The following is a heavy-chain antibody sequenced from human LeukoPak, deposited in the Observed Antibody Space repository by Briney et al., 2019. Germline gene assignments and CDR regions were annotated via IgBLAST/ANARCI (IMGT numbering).Heavy chain of an antibody. J-gene: IGHJ4*02. CDR2: ISRSGNTI. D-gene: IGHD3-3*02. CDR1: GFTFSDYY. V-gene: IGHV3-11*04. CDR3: ARDVLAAVVSYFDY. Sequence: GGSLRLSCAASGFTFSDYYMTWIRQAPGKGLEWVSYISRSGNTIYYADSVKGRFTISRDNAKNSLYLQMNSLRAEDTAVYYCARDVLAAVVSYFDYWGQGTLVTVSS.